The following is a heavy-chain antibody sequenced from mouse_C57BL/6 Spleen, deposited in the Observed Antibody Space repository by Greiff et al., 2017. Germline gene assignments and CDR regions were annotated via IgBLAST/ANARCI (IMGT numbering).Heavy chain of an antibody. CDR1: GFNIKDYY. Sequence: EVQRVESGAELVKPGASVKLSCTASGFNIKDYYMHWVKQRTEQGLEWIGRIDPEDGETKYAPKFQGQATITADTSSNTAYLQLSSLTSEDTAVYYCAYYGSSYRYFDVWGTGTTVTVSS. D-gene: IGHD1-1*01. J-gene: IGHJ1*03. V-gene: IGHV14-2*01. CDR2: IDPEDGET. CDR3: AYYGSSYRYFDV.